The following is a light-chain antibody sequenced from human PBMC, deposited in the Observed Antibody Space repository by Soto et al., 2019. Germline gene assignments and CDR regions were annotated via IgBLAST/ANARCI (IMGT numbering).Light chain of an antibody. CDR1: QAITNN. CDR2: EES. CDR3: QQVKSYPRT. V-gene: IGKV1-9*01. Sequence: DIHLTQSPSSLSASVGDRVTITCRASQAITNNLAWYQQKTGNPPRLLIYEESTLPNGVPSRFSGRKVWTHFLLTFDNLQPKNFATYYCQQVKSYPRTFGGGTKVEIK. J-gene: IGKJ4*01.